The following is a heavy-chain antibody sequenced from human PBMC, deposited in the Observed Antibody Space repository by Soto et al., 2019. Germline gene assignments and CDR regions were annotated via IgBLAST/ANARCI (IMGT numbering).Heavy chain of an antibody. CDR1: GGSISSGGYY. J-gene: IGHJ4*02. CDR3: ARIAIFGVVIMDY. V-gene: IGHV4-31*03. D-gene: IGHD3-3*01. CDR2: IYYSGST. Sequence: SETLSLTCTVSGGSISSGGYYWSWIRQHPGKGLEWIGYIYYSGSTYYNPSLKSRVTISVDTSKNQFSLKLSSVTAADTAVYYCARIAIFGVVIMDYWGQGTLVTVSS.